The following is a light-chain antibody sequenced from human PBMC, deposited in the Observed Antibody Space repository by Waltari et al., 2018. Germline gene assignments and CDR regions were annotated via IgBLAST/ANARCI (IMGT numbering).Light chain of an antibody. CDR1: QSVSDSINSKHY. CDR2: WAS. V-gene: IGKV4-1*01. J-gene: IGKJ1*01. CDR3: QQYYAVPPT. Sequence: DIVMTQSPDSLAVSLGERATINCKSSQSVSDSINSKHYLAWYRQKPGQPPKLLISWASTREFGVPDRFSGRGSGTDFTLTISSLQAEDVAVYYCQQYYAVPPTFGPETKVEIK.